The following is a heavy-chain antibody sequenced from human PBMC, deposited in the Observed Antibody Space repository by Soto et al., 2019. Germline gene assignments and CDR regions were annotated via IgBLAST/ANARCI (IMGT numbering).Heavy chain of an antibody. CDR3: ASRSLLWFGDPAYYFDY. J-gene: IGHJ4*02. V-gene: IGHV4-39*01. D-gene: IGHD3-10*01. Sequence: PSETLSLTCPVSGGSISSSSYYWGWIRQPPGKGLEWIGNIFYIGSTYYNPSLKSRVTLSVDTSKNQFSLKLTSVTAADTAVYFCASRSLLWFGDPAYYFDYWGQGTLVTVSS. CDR2: IFYIGST. CDR1: GGSISSSSYY.